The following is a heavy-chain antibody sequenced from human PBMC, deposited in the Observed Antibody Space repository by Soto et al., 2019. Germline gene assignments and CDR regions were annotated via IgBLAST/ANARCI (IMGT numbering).Heavy chain of an antibody. V-gene: IGHV4-31*03. J-gene: IGHJ4*02. CDR3: AREAGPYSSSWYDY. CDR2: IYYRGST. D-gene: IGHD6-13*01. Sequence: QVQLQESGPGLVKPSQTLSLTCTVSGGSISSGGYYWSWIRQHPGKGLEWIGYIYYRGSTYYHPSLKSRVTISVDTSKNQFSLKLSSVTAADTAVYYCAREAGPYSSSWYDYWGQGTLVTVSS. CDR1: GGSISSGGYY.